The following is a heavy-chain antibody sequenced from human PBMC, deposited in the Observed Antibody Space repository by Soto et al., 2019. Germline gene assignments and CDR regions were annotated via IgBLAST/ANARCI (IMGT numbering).Heavy chain of an antibody. CDR3: ARARHSGSYYYYYYGMDV. CDR1: GYTFTGYY. CDR2: INPNSGGT. Sequence: ASVKVSCKASGYTFTGYYMRWVRQAPGQGLEWMGWINPNSGGTNYAQKFQGWVTMTRDTSISTAYMELSRLRSDDTAVYYCARARHSGSYYYYYYGMDVWGQGTTVTVSS. J-gene: IGHJ6*02. V-gene: IGHV1-2*04. D-gene: IGHD1-26*01.